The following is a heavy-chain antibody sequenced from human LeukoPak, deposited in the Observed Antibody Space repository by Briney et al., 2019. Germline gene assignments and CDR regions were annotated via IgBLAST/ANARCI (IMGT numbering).Heavy chain of an antibody. J-gene: IGHJ4*02. CDR1: GFTFNSHT. CDR3: ARGPPFDS. V-gene: IGHV3-21*06. Sequence: GGSLRLSCAASGFTFNSHTMNWVRQAPGKGLEWVSSICSSSNYIYYADSVKGRFTISRDNARNSLYLQINSLRGEDTAVYYCARGPPFDSWGQGTLVTVSS. CDR2: ICSSSNYI.